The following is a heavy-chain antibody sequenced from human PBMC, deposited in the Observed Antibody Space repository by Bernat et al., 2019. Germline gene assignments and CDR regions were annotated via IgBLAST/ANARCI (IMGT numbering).Heavy chain of an antibody. Sequence: EVQLLESGGGLVQPGGSLRLSCAASGFTFSSYAMSWVRQAPGKGLEWVSAISGSGGSTYYADSVKGRFTISRGNSKNTMYLQMNSLRAEDTAVYYCAKDDSYCGSTSCSSPDGMDVWGQGTTVTVSS. CDR2: ISGSGGST. CDR3: AKDDSYCGSTSCSSPDGMDV. V-gene: IGHV3-23*01. D-gene: IGHD2-2*01. CDR1: GFTFSSYA. J-gene: IGHJ6*02.